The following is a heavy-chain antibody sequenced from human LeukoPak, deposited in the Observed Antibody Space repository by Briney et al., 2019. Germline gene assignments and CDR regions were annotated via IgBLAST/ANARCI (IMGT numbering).Heavy chain of an antibody. CDR3: AKDALISYRGAWSQSDY. J-gene: IGHJ4*02. CDR1: GFTFSTYS. D-gene: IGHD2/OR15-2a*01. Sequence: PGGSLRLSCAASGFTFSTYSMNWVRQAPGKGLEWVSSISSRNDYIYYADSVKGRFTISRDNSRNTLYLQMNNLRAEDTAVYYCAKDALISYRGAWSQSDYWGQGTLVTVSS. CDR2: ISSRNDYI. V-gene: IGHV3-21*04.